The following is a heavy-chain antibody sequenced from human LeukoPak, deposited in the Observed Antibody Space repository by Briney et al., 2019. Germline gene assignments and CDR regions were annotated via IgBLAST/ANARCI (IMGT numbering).Heavy chain of an antibody. CDR3: ARGSFHWLLG. CDR2: IYYSGTT. CDR1: GGSISGSSFW. Sequence: PSKTLSLTCTVSGGSISGSSFWWAWIRRPPGKGLEWIGNIYYSGTTNYNPSLESRVAISVDTSKNQFSLKLSSVTAADTAVYYCARGSFHWLLGWGQGTLVTVSS. J-gene: IGHJ4*02. V-gene: IGHV4-39*07. D-gene: IGHD3-9*01.